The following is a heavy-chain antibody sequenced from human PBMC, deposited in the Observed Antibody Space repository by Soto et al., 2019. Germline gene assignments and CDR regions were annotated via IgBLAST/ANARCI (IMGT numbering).Heavy chain of an antibody. Sequence: GESLKISCKGSVYSFTSYWIGWVRQMPGKGLEWMGIIYPGDSDTRYSPSFQGQVTISADKSISTAYLQWSSLKASDTAMYYCARGPPDYGSGSYYGNYWGQGTLVTVSS. CDR2: IYPGDSDT. J-gene: IGHJ4*02. CDR1: VYSFTSYW. V-gene: IGHV5-51*01. CDR3: ARGPPDYGSGSYYGNY. D-gene: IGHD3-10*01.